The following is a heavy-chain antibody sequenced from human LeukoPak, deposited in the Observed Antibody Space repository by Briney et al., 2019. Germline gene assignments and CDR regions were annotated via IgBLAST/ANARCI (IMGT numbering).Heavy chain of an antibody. CDR2: IKQDASQE. CDR1: GFTFSSYW. V-gene: IGHV3-7*03. J-gene: IGHJ4*02. CDR3: ARALFVSEPYYFDC. D-gene: IGHD1-26*01. Sequence: GGSLRLSCAASGFTFSSYWMSWVRQAPGKGPEWVAHIKQDASQEYHVDSVKGRFTISRDNAKNSLYLQMNSLRAEDTAVYYCARALFVSEPYYFDCWGQGTLVTVSS.